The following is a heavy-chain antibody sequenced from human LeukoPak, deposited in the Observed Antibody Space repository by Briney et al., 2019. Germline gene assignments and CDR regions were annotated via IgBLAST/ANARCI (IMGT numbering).Heavy chain of an antibody. Sequence: ASVKVSCKASGYTFSSYYIHWVRQAPGQGLEWMGIINPSGTSTSYTQKFQGRVTMTRDTSATTVYMELSSLRSDDTAVYYCARNCGGDCPFDYWGQGTLVTVSS. CDR3: ARNCGGDCPFDY. CDR1: GYTFSSYY. V-gene: IGHV1-46*01. CDR2: INPSGTST. J-gene: IGHJ4*02. D-gene: IGHD2-21*02.